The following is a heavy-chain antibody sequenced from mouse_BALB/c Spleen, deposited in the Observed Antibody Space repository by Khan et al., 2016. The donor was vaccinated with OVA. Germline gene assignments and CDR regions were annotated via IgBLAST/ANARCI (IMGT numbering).Heavy chain of an antibody. Sequence: EVQLQESGPSLVKPSQTLSLTCSVTGDSITSGYWCWIRKFPGNKLDYMGYILYSGSTYYILFLKSRISITRHPSQNQYYLQCNSVTTEDTATYYWARSTYRYAFAYWGQVTLSTVSA. CDR3: ARSTYRYAFAY. D-gene: IGHD2-14*01. CDR1: GDSITSGY. V-gene: IGHV3-8*02. CDR2: ILYSGST. J-gene: IGHJ3*01.